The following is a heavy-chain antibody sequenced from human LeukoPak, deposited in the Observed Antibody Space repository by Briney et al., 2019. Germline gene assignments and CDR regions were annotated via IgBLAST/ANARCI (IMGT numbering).Heavy chain of an antibody. J-gene: IGHJ4*02. Sequence: SETLSLTCTVSGGSISSSSYYWGWIRQPPGKGLEWIGSIYYSGSTNYNPSLKSRVTISVDKSKNQFSLKLSSVTAADTAVYYCARGGIVGATKEGYFDYWGQGTLVTVSS. V-gene: IGHV4-39*07. D-gene: IGHD1-26*01. CDR1: GGSISSSSYY. CDR2: IYYSGST. CDR3: ARGGIVGATKEGYFDY.